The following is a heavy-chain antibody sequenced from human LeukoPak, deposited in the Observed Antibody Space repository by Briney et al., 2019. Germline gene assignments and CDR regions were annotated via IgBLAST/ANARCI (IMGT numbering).Heavy chain of an antibody. J-gene: IGHJ4*02. CDR1: GYTFTSYD. CDR2: MNPNSGNT. CDR3: ASTRLWFGELFPSFLDY. V-gene: IGHV1-8*01. D-gene: IGHD3-10*01. Sequence: ASVKVSCKASGYTFTSYDINWVRQATGQGLEWMGWMNPNSGNTGYAQKFQGRVTMTRNTSISTAYMELSSLRSEDTAVYYCASTRLWFGELFPSFLDYWGQGTLVTVSS.